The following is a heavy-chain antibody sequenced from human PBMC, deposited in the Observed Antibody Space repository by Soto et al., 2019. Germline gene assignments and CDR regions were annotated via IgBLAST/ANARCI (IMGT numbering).Heavy chain of an antibody. Sequence: GGSLRLSCAASGFTFSSYAMSWVRQAPGKGLEWVSAISGRGGSTYYADSVKGRFTISRDNSKNTLYLQMNSLRAEDTAVYYCAKDLSGPMVRGVIDYRGRGTLVTVSS. CDR2: ISGRGGST. CDR3: AKDLSGPMVRGVIDY. CDR1: GFTFSSYA. J-gene: IGHJ4*02. D-gene: IGHD3-10*01. V-gene: IGHV3-23*01.